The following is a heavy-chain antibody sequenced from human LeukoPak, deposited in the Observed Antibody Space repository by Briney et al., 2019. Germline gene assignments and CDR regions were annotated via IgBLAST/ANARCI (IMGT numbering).Heavy chain of an antibody. CDR1: GFTFSSYW. CDR3: ATYRQVLLPFES. J-gene: IGHJ4*02. D-gene: IGHD5-18*01. V-gene: IGHV3-23*01. Sequence: GGSLRLSCAASGFTFSSYWMHWVRQAPGKGLEWVSGITGSGGSTYYADSVRGRFTISRDNSKSILSLQMNSLIAEDTAIYYCATYRQVLLPFESWGQGTLVTVSS. CDR2: ITGSGGST.